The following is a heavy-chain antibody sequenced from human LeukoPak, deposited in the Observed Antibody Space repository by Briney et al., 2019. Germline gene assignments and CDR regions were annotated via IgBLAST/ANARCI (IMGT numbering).Heavy chain of an antibody. CDR2: IHYSGIT. CDR1: GGSISSSGSY. V-gene: IGHV4-39*07. CDR3: ARGPGTYYNDFDY. Sequence: SETLSLTCTVSGGSISSSGSYWGWLRQPPGKGLEWIGCIHYSGITFYIPSLKSRVTISLDTSKNQFSLKLSSVTAADTAVYYCARGPGTYYNDFDYWGQGTLVTVSS. D-gene: IGHD3-10*01. J-gene: IGHJ4*02.